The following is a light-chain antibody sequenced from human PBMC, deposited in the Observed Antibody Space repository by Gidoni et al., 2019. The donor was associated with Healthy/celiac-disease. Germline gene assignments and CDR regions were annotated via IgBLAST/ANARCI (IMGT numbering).Light chain of an antibody. CDR1: QSLLHSIGYNY. V-gene: IGKV2-28*01. Sequence: DSVMTQSPLSLHVTPGEPASISCRSSQSLLHSIGYNYLDWYLQKPGQSPQLLIYLGSNRASGVPDRFSGSGSGTVFTLKISRVEAEDVGVYYCMQALQTPLTFGQGTKLEIK. J-gene: IGKJ2*01. CDR3: MQALQTPLT. CDR2: LGS.